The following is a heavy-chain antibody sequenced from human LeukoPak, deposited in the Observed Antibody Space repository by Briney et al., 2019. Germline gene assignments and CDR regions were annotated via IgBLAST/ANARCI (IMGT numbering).Heavy chain of an antibody. CDR1: GFTFSNAW. D-gene: IGHD2-15*01. CDR2: IKQEGSEK. V-gene: IGHV3-7*01. CDR3: ARDGCSGGSCYGQAPSEYFQH. J-gene: IGHJ1*01. Sequence: GGSLRLSCAASGFTFSNAWMSWVRQAPGKGLEWVANIKQEGSEKYYVDSVKGRFTISRDNAKNSLYLQMNSLRAEDTAVYYCARDGCSGGSCYGQAPSEYFQHWGQGTLVTVSS.